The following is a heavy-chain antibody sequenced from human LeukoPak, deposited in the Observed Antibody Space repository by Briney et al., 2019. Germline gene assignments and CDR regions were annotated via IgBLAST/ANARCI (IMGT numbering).Heavy chain of an antibody. CDR1: GGSVSSGSYY. J-gene: IGHJ4*02. CDR2: IYYSGST. CDR3: ARALKPIAAAGPDFDY. Sequence: SETLSLTCTVSGGSVSSGSYYWSWIRQPPGKGLEWIGYIYYSGSTNYNPSLKSRVTISVDTSKNQFSLELSSVTAADTAVYYCARALKPIAAAGPDFDYWGQGTLVTVSS. D-gene: IGHD6-13*01. V-gene: IGHV4-61*01.